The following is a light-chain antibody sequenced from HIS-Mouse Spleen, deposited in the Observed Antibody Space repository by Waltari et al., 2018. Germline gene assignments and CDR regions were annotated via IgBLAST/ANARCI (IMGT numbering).Light chain of an antibody. CDR3: SSYAGSNNYV. Sequence: QSALTQPPSASGSPGQSVTISCTGTSSYVGGYNYVSWYQQHPGKAPKLMIYEVSKRPSGVPVRFSGSKSGNTASLTVSGLQAEDEADYYCSSYAGSNNYVFGTGTKVTVL. CDR2: EVS. J-gene: IGLJ1*01. V-gene: IGLV2-8*01. CDR1: SSYVGGYNY.